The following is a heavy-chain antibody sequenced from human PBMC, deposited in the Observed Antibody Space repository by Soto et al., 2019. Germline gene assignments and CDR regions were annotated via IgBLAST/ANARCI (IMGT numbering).Heavy chain of an antibody. D-gene: IGHD2-2*01. CDR2: IWHDGSNK. Sequence: GGSLRLSWAASGFTFSRYGMHWVRQAPGKGLEWVAVIWHDGSNKNYAESVKGRFTISRDNSKNTLYLQMNSLRAEDTAVYYCARDRDCSSTSCYRYYFDYWGQGTLVTVSS. CDR1: GFTFSRYG. J-gene: IGHJ4*02. CDR3: ARDRDCSSTSCYRYYFDY. V-gene: IGHV3-33*01.